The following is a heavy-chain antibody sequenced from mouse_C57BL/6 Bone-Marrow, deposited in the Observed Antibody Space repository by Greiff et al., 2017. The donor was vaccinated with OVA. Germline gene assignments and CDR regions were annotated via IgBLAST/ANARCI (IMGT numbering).Heavy chain of an antibody. CDR2: IYPGDGGT. V-gene: IGHV1-80*01. CDR3: ARSVPVGLYAMDY. CDR1: GYAFSSYW. J-gene: IGHJ4*01. Sequence: QVQLKESGAELVKPGASVKISCKASGYAFSSYWMNWVKQRPGKGLEWIGQIYPGDGGTNYNGKFKGKATLTADKSSSTAYMQVSSLTSEDSAVYFSARSVPVGLYAMDYWGQGTTVTVSS. D-gene: IGHD3-3*01.